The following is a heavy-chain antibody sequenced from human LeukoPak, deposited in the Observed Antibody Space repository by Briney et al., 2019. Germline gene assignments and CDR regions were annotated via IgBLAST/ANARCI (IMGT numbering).Heavy chain of an antibody. V-gene: IGHV3-7*04. CDR1: GFTFSSYA. CDR2: IKQDGSEK. D-gene: IGHD1-26*01. J-gene: IGHJ3*02. CDR3: AREVGATNAFDI. Sequence: GGSLRLSCAASGFTFSSYAMSWVRQAPGKGLEWVANIKQDGSEKYYVDSVKGRFTISRDNAKNSLYLQMNSLRAEDTAVYYCAREVGATNAFDIWGQGTMVTVSS.